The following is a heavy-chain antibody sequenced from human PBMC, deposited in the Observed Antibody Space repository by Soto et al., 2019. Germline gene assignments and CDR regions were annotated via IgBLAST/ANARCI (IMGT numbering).Heavy chain of an antibody. CDR1: GFTFSSYA. V-gene: IGHV3-23*01. J-gene: IGHJ4*02. Sequence: GGSLRLSCAASGFTFSSYAMSWVRQAPGKGLEWVSAISGSGGSTYYADSVKGRFTIPRDNSKNTLYLQMNSLRAEDTAVYYCAKDREYSSGWYVFDYWGQGTLVTVSS. CDR3: AKDREYSSGWYVFDY. CDR2: ISGSGGST. D-gene: IGHD6-19*01.